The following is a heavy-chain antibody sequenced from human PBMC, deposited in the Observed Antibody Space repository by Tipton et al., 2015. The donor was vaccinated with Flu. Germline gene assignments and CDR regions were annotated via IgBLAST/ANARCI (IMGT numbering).Heavy chain of an antibody. D-gene: IGHD2-21*01. CDR1: GGPVSSYY. J-gene: IGHJ4*02. Sequence: LRLSCTVSGGPVSSYYWSWIRQSPGKGLEWIGYVFYSGSGGYNPSLKSRVTMSVDTSKNQFSLELRSVTAADTAVYYCAGGVIVALTSPLEYWGQGTLVTVSS. CDR2: VFYSGSG. V-gene: IGHV4-59*02. CDR3: AGGVIVALTSPLEY.